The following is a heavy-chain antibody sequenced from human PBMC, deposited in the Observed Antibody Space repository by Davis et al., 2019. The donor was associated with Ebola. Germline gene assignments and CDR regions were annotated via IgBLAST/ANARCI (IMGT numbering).Heavy chain of an antibody. CDR3: ARREIYYYYGMDV. Sequence: ASVKVSCKASGYTFTGYYMHWVRQATGQGLEWMGWMNPNSGNTGYAQKFQGRVTMTRNTSISTAYMELSSLRSEDTAVYYCARREIYYYYGMDVWGQGTTVTVSS. J-gene: IGHJ6*02. CDR2: MNPNSGNT. V-gene: IGHV1-8*02. CDR1: GYTFTGYY.